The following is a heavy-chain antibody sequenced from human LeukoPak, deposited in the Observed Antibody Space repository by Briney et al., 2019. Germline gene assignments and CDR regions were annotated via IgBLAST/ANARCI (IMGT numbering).Heavy chain of an antibody. D-gene: IGHD3-22*01. CDR2: IRYDGSNK. CDR3: ATDYYDSSGYYTGRVFDYYYMDV. V-gene: IGHV3-30*02. Sequence: PGGSLRLSCAASGFTFSSYGMHWVRQAPGKGLEWVAFIRYDGSNKYYADSVKGRFTISRDNSKNTLYLQMNSLRAEDTAVYYCATDYYDSSGYYTGRVFDYYYMDVWGKGTTVTISS. CDR1: GFTFSSYG. J-gene: IGHJ6*03.